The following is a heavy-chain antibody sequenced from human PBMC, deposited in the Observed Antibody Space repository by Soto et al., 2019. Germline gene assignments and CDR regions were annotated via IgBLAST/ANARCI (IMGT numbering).Heavy chain of an antibody. CDR3: ARDNDILTGYPPPRYYYYGMDV. V-gene: IGHV1-3*01. D-gene: IGHD3-9*01. CDR2: INAGNGNT. CDR1: GYTFTSYA. J-gene: IGHJ6*02. Sequence: GASVKVSCKASGYTFTSYAMHWVRQAPGQRLEWMGWINAGNGNTKYSQKFQGRVTITRDTSASTAYMELSSLRSEDTAVYYCARDNDILTGYPPPRYYYYGMDVWGQGTTVTVSS.